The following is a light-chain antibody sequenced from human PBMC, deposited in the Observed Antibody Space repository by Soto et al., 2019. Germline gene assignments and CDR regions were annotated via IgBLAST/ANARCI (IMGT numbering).Light chain of an antibody. J-gene: IGKJ5*01. CDR2: CAF. CDR3: QQRNVWPPVT. Sequence: PGEIATLSCMSSQSVSRNLAWYQQKPGQAPRLLIYCAFNRATGIPARFSGSGSGTDFTLTISSLEPEDSAVYYCQQRNVWPPVTFGQGTRLEIK. CDR1: QSVSRN. V-gene: IGKV3-11*01.